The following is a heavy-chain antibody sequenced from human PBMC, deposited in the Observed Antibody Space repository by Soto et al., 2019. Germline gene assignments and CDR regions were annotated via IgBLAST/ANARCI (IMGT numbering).Heavy chain of an antibody. D-gene: IGHD6-6*01. J-gene: IGHJ4*02. CDR3: AKRSSSSTFDY. CDR1: GFTFSSYA. Sequence: EVQLLESGGGLVQPGESLRLSCAASGFTFSSYAMSWVRQAPGKGLEWVSVISGSDDSTYYAGSVKGRFTISRDNSKNTLYLQMNTLRAEDTAVYYCAKRSSSSTFDYWGQRTLVTVSS. CDR2: ISGSDDST. V-gene: IGHV3-23*01.